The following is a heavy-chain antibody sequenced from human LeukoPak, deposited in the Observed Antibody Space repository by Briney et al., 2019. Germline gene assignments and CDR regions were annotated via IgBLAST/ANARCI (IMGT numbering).Heavy chain of an antibody. Sequence: SVKVSCKASGGTFSSYAISWVRQAPGQGLEWMGGIIPIFGTANYAQKFQGRVTIIADESTSTAYMELSSLRSEDTAVYYCARERSGGDAFDIWGQGTMVTVSS. D-gene: IGHD2-15*01. CDR1: GGTFSSYA. J-gene: IGHJ3*02. V-gene: IGHV1-69*01. CDR2: IIPIFGTA. CDR3: ARERSGGDAFDI.